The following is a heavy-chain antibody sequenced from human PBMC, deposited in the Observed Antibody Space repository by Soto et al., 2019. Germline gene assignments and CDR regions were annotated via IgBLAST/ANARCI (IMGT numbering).Heavy chain of an antibody. CDR1: GGSISSYY. CDR2: IYYGGST. CDR3: ARGAYLDV. Sequence: QVQLQESGPGLVKPSETLSLTCTVSGGSISSYYWSWIRQPPGKGLEWIGYIYYGGSTNYNPSLKSRVTISVDTSKNQFSLKLSSVTAADTAVYYCARGAYLDVWGQGTTVTVSS. V-gene: IGHV4-59*01. J-gene: IGHJ6*02.